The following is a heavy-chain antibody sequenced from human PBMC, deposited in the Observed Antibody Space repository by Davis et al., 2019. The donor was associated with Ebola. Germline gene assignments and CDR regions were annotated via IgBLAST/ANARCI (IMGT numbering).Heavy chain of an antibody. CDR3: ARLISPSIEEWLEGKYYFDY. D-gene: IGHD3-3*01. V-gene: IGHV3-23*01. Sequence: PGGSLRLSCAASGFTFSNYAMTWVRQAPGKGLEWVSGISGSGGRTDYADSVKGRFTISRDNSKNTLYLQLNSLRSEDTAVYYCARLISPSIEEWLEGKYYFDYWGQGTLVTVSS. CDR2: ISGSGGRT. J-gene: IGHJ4*02. CDR1: GFTFSNYA.